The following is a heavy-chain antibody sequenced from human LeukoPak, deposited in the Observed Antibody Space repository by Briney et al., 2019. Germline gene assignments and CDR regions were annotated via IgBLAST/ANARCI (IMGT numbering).Heavy chain of an antibody. CDR2: INPNSGGT. CDR1: VYTFTGYY. J-gene: IGHJ4*02. D-gene: IGHD4-11*01. V-gene: IGHV1-2*02. CDR3: ARVVDYSNYYFDY. Sequence: ASVNVSCKASVYTFTGYYMHWVRQAPGQGLEWMGWINPNSGGTNYAQKFQGRVTMTRDTSISTAYMELSRLRSDDTAVYYCARVVDYSNYYFDYWGQGTLVTVSS.